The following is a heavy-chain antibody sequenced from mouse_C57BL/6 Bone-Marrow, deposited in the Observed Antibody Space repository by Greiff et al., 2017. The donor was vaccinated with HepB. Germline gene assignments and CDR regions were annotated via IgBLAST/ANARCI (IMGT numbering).Heavy chain of an antibody. CDR1: GFTFSSYA. Sequence: DVQLVESGGGLVKPGGSLKLSCAASGFTFSSYAMSWVRQTPEKRLEWVATISDGGSYTYYPDNVKGRFTISRDNAKNNLYLQMSHLKSEDTAMYYCARDYDWDYWGQGTTLTVSS. D-gene: IGHD2-4*01. CDR3: ARDYDWDY. J-gene: IGHJ2*01. CDR2: ISDGGSYT. V-gene: IGHV5-4*01.